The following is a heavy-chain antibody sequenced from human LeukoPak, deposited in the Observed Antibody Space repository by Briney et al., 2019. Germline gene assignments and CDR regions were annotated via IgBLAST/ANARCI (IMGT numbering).Heavy chain of an antibody. J-gene: IGHJ5*02. Sequence: GASVKVSCKASGYTFTSYAMHWVRQAPGQRLEWMGWINAGNGNTKYSQKFQGRVTITRDTSASTAYMELSSLRSEDTAVYYCARGGRYFDWLETWGQGTLVTVSS. CDR3: ARGGRYFDWLET. CDR1: GYTFTSYA. CDR2: INAGNGNT. D-gene: IGHD3-9*01. V-gene: IGHV1-3*01.